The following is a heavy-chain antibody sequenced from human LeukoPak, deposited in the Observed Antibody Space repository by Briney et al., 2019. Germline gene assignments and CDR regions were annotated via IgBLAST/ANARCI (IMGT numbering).Heavy chain of an antibody. CDR3: ARGPRPDTVVVVAATPDFDY. J-gene: IGHJ4*02. Sequence: DSVQGRFTISRDNSKNTLYLQMNSLRAEDTAVYYCARGPRPDTVVVVAATPDFDYWGQGTLVTVSP. D-gene: IGHD2-15*01. V-gene: IGHV3-30*07.